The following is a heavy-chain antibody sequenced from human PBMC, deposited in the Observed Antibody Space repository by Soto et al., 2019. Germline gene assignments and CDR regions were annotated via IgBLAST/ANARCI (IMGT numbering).Heavy chain of an antibody. CDR3: ARESEQQVTPAMGYYYYGMDV. D-gene: IGHD2-2*01. CDR2: IWYDGSNK. CDR1: GFTFSSYG. J-gene: IGHJ6*02. V-gene: IGHV3-33*01. Sequence: PGGSLRLSCAASGFTFSSYGMHWVRQAPGKGLEWVAVIWYDGSNKYYADSVKGRFTISRDNSKNTLYLQMNRLRAEDPAVYYCARESEQQVTPAMGYYYYGMDVWGQGTTVTVSS.